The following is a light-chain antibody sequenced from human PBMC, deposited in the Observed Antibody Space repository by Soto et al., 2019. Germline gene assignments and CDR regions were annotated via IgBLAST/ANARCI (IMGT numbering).Light chain of an antibody. J-gene: IGLJ1*01. Sequence: QSALTQPASVSGSPGQSITISCTGTSSDVGSYNLVSWYQHFPGKAPKLMIYAVSKRPSGVSNRFSGSKSGNTASLTISGLQAEDEADYHCCSYAGSSTYVFGTGTKVTVL. CDR1: SSDVGSYNL. V-gene: IGLV2-23*02. CDR3: CSYAGSSTYV. CDR2: AVS.